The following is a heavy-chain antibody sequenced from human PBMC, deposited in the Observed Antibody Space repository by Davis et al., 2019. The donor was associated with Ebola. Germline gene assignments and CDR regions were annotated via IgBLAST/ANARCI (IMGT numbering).Heavy chain of an antibody. J-gene: IGHJ6*03. D-gene: IGHD6-13*01. V-gene: IGHV4-39*07. CDR1: GDSISRSTNY. CDR3: ARDDSSWYSDTYYYLDV. CDR2: IYYSGTT. Sequence: SETLSLTCTVSGDSISRSTNYWGWIRQSPGKGLEWLGSIYYSGTTYYNPSLKSRVTISVDTSKNQFSLKLTSVTAADSAVYYCARDDSSWYSDTYYYLDVWGTGTTVTVSS.